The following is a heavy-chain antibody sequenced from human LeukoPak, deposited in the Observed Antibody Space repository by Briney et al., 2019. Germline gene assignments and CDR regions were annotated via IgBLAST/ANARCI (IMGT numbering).Heavy chain of an antibody. D-gene: IGHD6-19*01. CDR1: GGSISSYY. CDR3: ARVPPYNSGCYRPLPYYYCMGV. Sequence: SETLSLTCTVSGGSISSYYWIWIRQPPGKGLEWIGYIYYSGSTNYNPSHKSRVTISVDTSKNQFSLKLSSVAAADTAVYYCARVPPYNSGCYRPLPYYYCMGVWGKGTTVTVSS. CDR2: IYYSGST. V-gene: IGHV4-59*01. J-gene: IGHJ6*03.